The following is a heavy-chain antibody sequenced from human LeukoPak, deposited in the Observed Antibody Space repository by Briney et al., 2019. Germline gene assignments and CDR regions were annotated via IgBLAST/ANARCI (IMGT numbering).Heavy chain of an antibody. V-gene: IGHV3-30*04. J-gene: IGHJ4*02. CDR1: GFTFSSYA. CDR3: ARDLAYFDY. CDR2: ISYDGSNK. Sequence: GGSLRLSCAASGFTFSSYAMHWVRQAPGKGLEWVAVISYDGSNKYYADSVKGRFTISRDNSKNTLYLQMNSLRAEDTAVYYCARDLAYFDYWGQGTLVTVSS.